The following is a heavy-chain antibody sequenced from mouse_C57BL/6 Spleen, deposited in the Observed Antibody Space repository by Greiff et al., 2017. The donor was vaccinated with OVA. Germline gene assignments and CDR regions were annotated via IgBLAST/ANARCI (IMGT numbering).Heavy chain of an antibody. CDR2: IDPENGDT. J-gene: IGHJ2*01. Sequence: EVKLVESGAELVRPGASVKLSCTASGFNIKDDYMHWVKQRPEQGLEWIGWIDPENGDTEYASKFQGKATITADTSSNTAYLQLSSLTSEDTAVYYCTTSYGNYYFDYWGQGTTLTVSS. D-gene: IGHD2-1*01. CDR3: TTSYGNYYFDY. CDR1: GFNIKDDY. V-gene: IGHV14-4*01.